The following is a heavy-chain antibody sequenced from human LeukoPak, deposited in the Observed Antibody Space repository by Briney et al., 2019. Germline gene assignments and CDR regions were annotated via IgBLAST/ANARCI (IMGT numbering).Heavy chain of an antibody. V-gene: IGHV1-2*04. CDR3: ARDGVRGPNWFDP. Sequence: ASVKVSCKASGYTFTGYYMHWVRQAPGQGLEWMGWINPNSGGTNYAQKFQGWVTMTRDTSISTAYMELSRLRSDDTAVYYCARDGVRGPNWFDPWGQGTLVTVSS. J-gene: IGHJ5*02. CDR2: INPNSGGT. D-gene: IGHD3-10*01. CDR1: GYTFTGYY.